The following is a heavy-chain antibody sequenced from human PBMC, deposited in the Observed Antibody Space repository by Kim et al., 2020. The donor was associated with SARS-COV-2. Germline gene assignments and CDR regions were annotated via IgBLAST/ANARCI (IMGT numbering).Heavy chain of an antibody. CDR3: ARHVTSYHGSDAFDI. CDR2: IRNKVNNYAT. CDR1: GFSFSDSA. Sequence: GGSLRLSCAASGFSFSDSALHWVRQAPGKALEWVGRIRNKVNNYATIYAESGTGRFTISRDDSANTVSLHMNSLKTEDTAIYYCARHVTSYHGSDAFDIWGQGTMVIVSS. J-gene: IGHJ3*02. V-gene: IGHV3-73*01. D-gene: IGHD3-16*02.